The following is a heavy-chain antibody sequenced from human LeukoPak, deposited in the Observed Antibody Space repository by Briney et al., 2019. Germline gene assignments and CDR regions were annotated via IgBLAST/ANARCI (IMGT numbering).Heavy chain of an antibody. CDR2: IYYSGST. V-gene: IGHV4-30-4*01. D-gene: IGHD5-18*01. CDR1: GGSISSGDYY. CDR3: ARGIQLWLSTYVIRAQHAFDI. J-gene: IGHJ3*02. Sequence: SETLSLTCTVPGGSISSGDYYWSWIRQPPGKGLEWIGYIYYSGSTYYNPSLKSRVTISVDTSKNQFSLKLSSVTAADTAVYYCARGIQLWLSTYVIRAQHAFDIWGQGTMVTVSS.